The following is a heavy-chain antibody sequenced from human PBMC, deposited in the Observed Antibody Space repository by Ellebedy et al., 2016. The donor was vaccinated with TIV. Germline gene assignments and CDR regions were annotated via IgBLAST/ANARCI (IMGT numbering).Heavy chain of an antibody. CDR3: AREVSGSYGWFDP. D-gene: IGHD1-26*01. CDR1: GYTFTGYY. Sequence: AASVKVSCKASGYTFTGYYIHWVRQAPGQGLEWMGWMDPNTGGTHFAQKFQGRVSLTRDTSISTAYMELSSLRSDDTAVFYCAREVSGSYGWFDPWGQGTLVTVSA. J-gene: IGHJ5*02. CDR2: MDPNTGGT. V-gene: IGHV1-2*02.